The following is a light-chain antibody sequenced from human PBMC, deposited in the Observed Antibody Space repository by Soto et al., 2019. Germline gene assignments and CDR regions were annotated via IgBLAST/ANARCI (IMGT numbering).Light chain of an antibody. Sequence: QSALTQPASVSGSPGRSITISCTGTSSDVGSYNYVSWYQQHPGKAPKLIIYEVNNRPSGISNRFSGSKSGSTASLTISGLQAEDEADYYCSSYTSSNTLVFGGGTKVTVL. CDR3: SSYTSSNTLV. CDR2: EVN. J-gene: IGLJ2*01. V-gene: IGLV2-14*03. CDR1: SSDVGSYNY.